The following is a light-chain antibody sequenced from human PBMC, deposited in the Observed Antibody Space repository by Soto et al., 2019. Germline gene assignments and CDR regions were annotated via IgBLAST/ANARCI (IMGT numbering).Light chain of an antibody. Sequence: DVVMTQTPLSLSVAPGQPASISCKSSQSLLHITGETFLFWYLQKPGQSPQLLIYEVSTRVSGVPDRFSGSGSGTDFTLEISRVETDDVGIYYCMQALQTPLTFGGGTKVEIK. J-gene: IGKJ4*01. CDR3: MQALQTPLT. CDR1: QSLLHITGETF. CDR2: EVS. V-gene: IGKV2-29*03.